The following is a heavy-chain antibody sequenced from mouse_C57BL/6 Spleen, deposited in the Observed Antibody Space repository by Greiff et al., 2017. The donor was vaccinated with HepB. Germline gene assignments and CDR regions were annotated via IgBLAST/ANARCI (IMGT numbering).Heavy chain of an antibody. CDR1: GFNIKDDY. J-gene: IGHJ4*01. Sequence: VQLKESGAELVRPGASAKLSCTASGFNIKDDYMHWVKQRPEQGLEWIGWIDPENGDTEYASKFQGKATITADTSSNTAYLQLSSLTSEDTAVYYCTSYGRYAMDYWGQGTSVTVSS. V-gene: IGHV14-4*01. CDR2: IDPENGDT. CDR3: TSYGRYAMDY. D-gene: IGHD1-1*02.